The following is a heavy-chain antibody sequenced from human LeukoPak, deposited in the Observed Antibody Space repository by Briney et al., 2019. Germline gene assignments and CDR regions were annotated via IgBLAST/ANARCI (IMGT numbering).Heavy chain of an antibody. CDR3: ARNWNKKYYFDF. V-gene: IGHV1-3*04. D-gene: IGHD1/OR15-1a*01. CDR1: GYTFTNYA. Sequence: APVKVSCKASGYTFTNYAMHWVRQAPGQRLEWMGWINTGNGNTKYSQKFQGRVTITRDTSATTAYMELSSLRSEDTAVYYCARNWNKKYYFDFWGQGTLVTVSS. CDR2: INTGNGNT. J-gene: IGHJ4*02.